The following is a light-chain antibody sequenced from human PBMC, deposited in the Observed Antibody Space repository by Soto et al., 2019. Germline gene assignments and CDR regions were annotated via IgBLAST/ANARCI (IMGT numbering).Light chain of an antibody. CDR1: QSVRSN. CDR2: GAS. CDR3: QQYNNWPPWT. Sequence: EIVMTQSPATLSVSPGERATLSCRASQSVRSNLAWYQQKPGQAPRLLIYGASTRATGIPARFSGSGSGTEFTVTISSLQSEDFAVYYCQQYNNWPPWTFGQGTKVEIK. V-gene: IGKV3-15*01. J-gene: IGKJ1*01.